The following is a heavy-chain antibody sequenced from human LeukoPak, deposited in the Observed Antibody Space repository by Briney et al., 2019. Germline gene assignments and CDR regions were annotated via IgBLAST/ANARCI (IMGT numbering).Heavy chain of an antibody. D-gene: IGHD5-12*01. CDR3: TRDQTRGYSGYDYDY. J-gene: IGHJ4*02. V-gene: IGHV3-49*04. CDR1: GFTFTSFA. CDR2: IRSKAYGGTT. Sequence: GGSLRLSCAASGFTFTSFAFHWVRQAPGKGLEWVGFIRSKAYGGTTEYAASVKGRFTISRDDSKSIAYLQMNSLKTEDTAVYYCTRDQTRGYSGYDYDYWGQGTLVTVSS.